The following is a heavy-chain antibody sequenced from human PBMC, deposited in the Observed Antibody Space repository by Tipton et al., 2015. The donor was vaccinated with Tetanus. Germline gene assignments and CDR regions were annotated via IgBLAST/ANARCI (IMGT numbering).Heavy chain of an antibody. CDR3: ARARVAVAGTRFDY. CDR2: IKQDGSEK. V-gene: IGHV3-7*01. CDR1: GFTFSSYW. J-gene: IGHJ4*02. D-gene: IGHD6-19*01. Sequence: SLRLSCAASGFTFSSYWMSWVRQAPGEGLEWVANIKQDGSEKYYVDSVKGRFTISRDNAKNSLYLQMNSLRAEDTAVYYCARARVAVAGTRFDYWGQGTLVTVSS.